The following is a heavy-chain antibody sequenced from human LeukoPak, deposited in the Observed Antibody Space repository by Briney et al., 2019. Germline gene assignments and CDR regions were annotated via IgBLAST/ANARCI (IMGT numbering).Heavy chain of an antibody. Sequence: SETLSLTCTVSGGSISSYYWCWTRQPPGKALEWIGNSHYSGTTNYNPSLKSRVTISVDTSKNQFSLKLSSVTAADTAVYYCARGHDFWSGYISWFDPWGQGTLVTVSS. CDR2: SHYSGTT. V-gene: IGHV4-59*01. CDR3: ARGHDFWSGYISWFDP. D-gene: IGHD3-3*01. CDR1: GGSISSYY. J-gene: IGHJ5*02.